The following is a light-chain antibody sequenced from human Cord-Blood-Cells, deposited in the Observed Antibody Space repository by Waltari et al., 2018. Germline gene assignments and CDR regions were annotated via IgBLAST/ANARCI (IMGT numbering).Light chain of an antibody. V-gene: IGKV1-5*01. CDR2: DAS. CDR3: QQYNSYLT. Sequence: DIQMTQSPSNLSASVGARVTITCRASQSISSWFAWYQQKPGKAPKLLIYDASSLESGVPSRCGGSGSGTEFTLTISSLQPDDFATYYCQQYNSYLTFGGGTKVEIK. J-gene: IGKJ4*01. CDR1: QSISSW.